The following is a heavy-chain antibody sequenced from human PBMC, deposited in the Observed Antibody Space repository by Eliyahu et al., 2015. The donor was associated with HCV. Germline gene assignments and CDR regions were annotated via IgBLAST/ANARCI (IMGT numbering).Heavy chain of an antibody. Sequence: QVLLQESGPGLVKPSETLSLACTVSGGSISSSSYYWGWIRQPPGKGLEWIGSMYYSGSTFYNPSLKSRVTISADTSKNQFSLKLTSVTAADTAVYYCARLRYSGYGIFDSWGQGTLVTVSS. D-gene: IGHD5-12*01. CDR2: MYYSGST. V-gene: IGHV4-39*01. CDR3: ARLRYSGYGIFDS. J-gene: IGHJ4*02. CDR1: GGSISSSSYY.